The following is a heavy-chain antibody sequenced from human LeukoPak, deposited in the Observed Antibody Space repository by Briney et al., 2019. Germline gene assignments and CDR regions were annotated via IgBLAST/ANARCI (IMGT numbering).Heavy chain of an antibody. D-gene: IGHD3-22*01. CDR2: INPNSGDT. V-gene: IGHV1-2*02. J-gene: IGHJ5*02. Sequence: GASVKVSCKASGYIFTGYYMHWVRQAPGQGLEWMGWINPNSGDTNFVQKFQGRVTMTRDTSISTVYMELNSLRSDDTAMYYCARASDSSGYFNWFDPWGQGTLVIVSS. CDR1: GYIFTGYY. CDR3: ARASDSSGYFNWFDP.